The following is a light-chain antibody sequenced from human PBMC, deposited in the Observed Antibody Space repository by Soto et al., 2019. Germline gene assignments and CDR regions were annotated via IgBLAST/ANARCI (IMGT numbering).Light chain of an antibody. Sequence: IVMTQSPDSLSVSLGERATINCKSSQSVLYTSHNKNYLAWYQQTAGQPPRLLISWASTRESGVPDRFSGSGSGTDFTLTINNLQAEDVAVEYRQHHYRIRTWAFGQGTKVEIK. CDR3: QHHYRIRTWA. CDR1: QSVLYTSHNKNY. J-gene: IGKJ1*01. CDR2: WAS. V-gene: IGKV4-1*01.